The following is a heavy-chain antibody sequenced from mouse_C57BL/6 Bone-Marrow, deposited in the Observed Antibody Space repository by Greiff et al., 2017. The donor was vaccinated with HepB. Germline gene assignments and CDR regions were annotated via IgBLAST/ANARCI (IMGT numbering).Heavy chain of an antibody. V-gene: IGHV1-69*01. J-gene: IGHJ2*01. CDR3: ARWYYGPDY. Sequence: QVQLQQPGAELVMPGASVKLSCKASGYTFTSYWMHWVKQRPGQGLEWIGEIDPSDSYTNYNQKFKGKSTLTVDKSSSTAYMQLSSLTSEDSAVYYCARWYYGPDYWGQGTTHTVSS. CDR1: GYTFTSYW. D-gene: IGHD1-2*01. CDR2: IDPSDSYT.